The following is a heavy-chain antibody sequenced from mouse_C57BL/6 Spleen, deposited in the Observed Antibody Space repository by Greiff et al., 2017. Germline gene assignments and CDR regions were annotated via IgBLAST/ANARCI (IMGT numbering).Heavy chain of an antibody. CDR1: GYAFTNYL. J-gene: IGHJ3*01. Sequence: QVQLKESGAELVRPGTSVKVSCKASGYAFTNYLIEWVKQRPGQGLEWIGVINPGSGGTNYNEKFKGKATLTADKSSSTAYMQLSSLTSEDSAVYFCARSEYGYDVGFAYWGQGTLVTVSA. CDR3: ARSEYGYDVGFAY. CDR2: INPGSGGT. D-gene: IGHD2-2*01. V-gene: IGHV1-54*01.